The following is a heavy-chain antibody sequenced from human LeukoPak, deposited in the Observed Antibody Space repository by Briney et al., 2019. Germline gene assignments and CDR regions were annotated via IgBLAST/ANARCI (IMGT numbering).Heavy chain of an antibody. V-gene: IGHV3-30-3*01. CDR1: GFTFSSYA. D-gene: IGHD6-19*01. J-gene: IGHJ4*02. Sequence: GGSLRLSCAASGFTFSSYAMHWVRQAPGKGLEWVAVISYDGSNKYYADSVKGRFTISRDNSKNTLYLQMNSLRAEDTAVYYCARDQGEQWLVRGYLDYWGQGTLVTVSS. CDR3: ARDQGEQWLVRGYLDY. CDR2: ISYDGSNK.